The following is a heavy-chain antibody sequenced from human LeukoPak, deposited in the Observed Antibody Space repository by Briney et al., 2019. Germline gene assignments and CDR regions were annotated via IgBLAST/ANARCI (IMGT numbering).Heavy chain of an antibody. CDR2: IRYDGSNK. CDR1: GFTFSSYG. D-gene: IGHD1-26*01. Sequence: GGSLRLSCAASGFTFSSYGMHWVRQAPGKGLEWVAFIRYDGSNKYYADSVKGRFTISRDNSKNTLYLQMNSLRSEDTAVYYCATESYSGSYLYAFDIWGQGTMVAVSS. CDR3: ATESYSGSYLYAFDI. V-gene: IGHV3-30*02. J-gene: IGHJ3*02.